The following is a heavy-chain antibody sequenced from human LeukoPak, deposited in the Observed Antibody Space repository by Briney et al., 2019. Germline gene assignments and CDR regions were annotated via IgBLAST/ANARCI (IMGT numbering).Heavy chain of an antibody. J-gene: IGHJ5*02. V-gene: IGHV4-39*07. D-gene: IGHD3-3*01. CDR1: GGSISSSSYY. CDR3: ARAPDFRSGYYRLFWFDP. Sequence: WETLSLTCTVSGGSISSSSYYWGWIRQPPGKGLEWIGCIYYSGSTYYNPSLKSRVTISVDTSQNQFSLKLSSVTAADTAVYYCARAPDFRSGYYRLFWFDPWGQGTLVTVSS. CDR2: IYYSGST.